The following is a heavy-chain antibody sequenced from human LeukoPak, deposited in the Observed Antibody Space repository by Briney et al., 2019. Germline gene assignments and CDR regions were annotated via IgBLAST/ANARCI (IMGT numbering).Heavy chain of an antibody. J-gene: IGHJ4*02. CDR3: ARDRGGYSSPYYFDY. CDR1: GYTFTGYY. Sequence: GASVKVSCKASGYTFTGYYMHWVRQAPGQGLEWMGRINPNSGGTNYAQKFQGRVTMTRDTSISTAYIELSRLRSDDTAVYYCARDRGGYSSPYYFDYWGQGTLVTVSS. V-gene: IGHV1-2*06. D-gene: IGHD5-18*01. CDR2: INPNSGGT.